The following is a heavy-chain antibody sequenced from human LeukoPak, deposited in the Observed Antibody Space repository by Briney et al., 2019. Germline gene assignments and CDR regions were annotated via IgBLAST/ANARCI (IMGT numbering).Heavy chain of an antibody. CDR1: VGTFSSYT. Sequence: GSSVKVSCKASVGTFSSYTISWVRQAPRQGLEWMGRIIPILGIANYAQKFQGRVTITADKSTSTAYMELSSLRSEDTAVYYCAREGYCTNGVCYTVFDYWGQGTLVTVSS. CDR2: IIPILGIA. J-gene: IGHJ4*02. CDR3: AREGYCTNGVCYTVFDY. V-gene: IGHV1-69*04. D-gene: IGHD2-8*01.